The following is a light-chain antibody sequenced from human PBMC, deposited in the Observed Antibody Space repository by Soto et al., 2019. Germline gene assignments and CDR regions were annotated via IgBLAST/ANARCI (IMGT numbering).Light chain of an antibody. J-gene: IGKJ1*01. CDR3: QQYDRYWT. CDR2: KAS. Sequence: DIQMTQSPSTLSASLEDRVTSTCRASQTSSSWLGWYQQKAGKAHKPLIYKASSLESGVPSRFSGSGSGTEFTPNISSLQPDDFATYYCQQYDRYWTLGQGTKVDIK. CDR1: QTSSSW. V-gene: IGKV1-5*03.